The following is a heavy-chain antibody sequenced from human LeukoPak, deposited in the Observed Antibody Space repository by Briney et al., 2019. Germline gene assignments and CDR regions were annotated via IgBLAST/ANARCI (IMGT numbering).Heavy chain of an antibody. D-gene: IGHD6-13*01. Sequence: ASVKVSCKASGGTFSSYTISWVRQAPGQGLEWMGRIIPILGIANYAQKFQGRVTITADKSTSTAYMELSSLRSEDTAVYYCARIAVAGRSRADYWGQGTLVTVSS. CDR2: IIPILGIA. V-gene: IGHV1-69*02. CDR1: GGTFSSYT. CDR3: ARIAVAGRSRADY. J-gene: IGHJ4*02.